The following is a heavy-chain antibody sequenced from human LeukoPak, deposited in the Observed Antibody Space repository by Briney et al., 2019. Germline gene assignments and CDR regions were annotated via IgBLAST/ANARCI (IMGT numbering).Heavy chain of an antibody. Sequence: AAGKASCKVSAVTLNDLSIHCVRQAPGKGLEWIGSFDPDNINTIDREKCKGRVTLNEDTSTDTSCLEVSSLPSDDPAVHYCATARPLTYEPADSVGAFAMWGKGTMVTVSS. V-gene: IGHV1-24*01. CDR3: ATARPLTYEPADSVGAFAM. J-gene: IGHJ3*02. D-gene: IGHD3-16*01. CDR2: FDPDNINT. CDR1: AVTLNDLS.